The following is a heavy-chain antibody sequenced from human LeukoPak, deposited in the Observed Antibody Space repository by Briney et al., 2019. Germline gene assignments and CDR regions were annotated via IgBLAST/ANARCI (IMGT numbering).Heavy chain of an antibody. V-gene: IGHV3-74*01. Sequence: GGSLRLSCAASGFTFSSYWIHWVRQAPGKGLVWVSRINSDGTSTSYAASVRGRFTISRDNAKNTLYLQMNSLRAEDAAVYYCARGGCSGGYCYYYFDYWGQGTLVTVSS. J-gene: IGHJ4*02. D-gene: IGHD2-15*01. CDR2: INSDGTST. CDR1: GFTFSSYW. CDR3: ARGGCSGGYCYYYFDY.